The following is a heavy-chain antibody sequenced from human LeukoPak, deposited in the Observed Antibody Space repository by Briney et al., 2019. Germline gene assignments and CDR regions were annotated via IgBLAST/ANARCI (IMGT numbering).Heavy chain of an antibody. V-gene: IGHV4-4*07. CDR3: ARSRQLGPRKGFDY. CDR2: IYTSGST. D-gene: IGHD6-6*01. J-gene: IGHJ4*02. CDR1: GGSISSYY. Sequence: PSEALSLTCTVSGGSISSYYWSWIRQPAGKGLKWIGRIYTSGSTNYNPPLKSRVTMSVDTSKNQFSLKLSSVTAADTAVYYCARSRQLGPRKGFDYWGQGTLVTVSS.